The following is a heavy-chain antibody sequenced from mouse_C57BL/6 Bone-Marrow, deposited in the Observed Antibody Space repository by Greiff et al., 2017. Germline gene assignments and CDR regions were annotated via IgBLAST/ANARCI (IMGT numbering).Heavy chain of an antibody. CDR3: DRRAWDYGWFAY. CDR1: GFSLSTSGMG. V-gene: IGHV8-12*01. Sequence: QVTLKVSGPGILQSSPTLSLTCSFSGFSLSTSGMGVSWIRQPSGKGLEGVAHIYWDDDKCYNPSLKSRLTISKDTSRNQIFLKITSVGTADTATDYCDRRAWDYGWFAYWGQGTLVTVSA. D-gene: IGHD2-4*01. J-gene: IGHJ3*01. CDR2: IYWDDDK.